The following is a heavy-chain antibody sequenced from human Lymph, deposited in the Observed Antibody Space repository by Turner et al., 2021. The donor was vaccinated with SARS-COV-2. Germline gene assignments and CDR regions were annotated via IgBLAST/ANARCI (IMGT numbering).Heavy chain of an antibody. CDR3: ERDIPTTADYFDY. Sequence: EVQLVESGGGLVKPGGSLTLSCAASGFTFSTYSMNWVRQDPGKGLEWISSISSSSSYIYYADSVKGRFTISRDDAKNSLYLQMNSLRAEDTAVYYCERDIPTTADYFDYWGQGTLVTVSS. D-gene: IGHD4-17*01. V-gene: IGHV3-21*01. CDR2: ISSSSSYI. CDR1: GFTFSTYS. J-gene: IGHJ4*02.